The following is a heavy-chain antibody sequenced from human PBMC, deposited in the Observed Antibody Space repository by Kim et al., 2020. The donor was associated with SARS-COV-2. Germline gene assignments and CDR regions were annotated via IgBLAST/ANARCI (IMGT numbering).Heavy chain of an antibody. J-gene: IGHJ4*02. Sequence: SETLSLTCTVSGGSISSSSYYWGWIRQPPGKGLEWIGSIYYSGSTYYNPSLKSRVTISVDTSKNQFSLKLSSVTAADTAVYYCARLPRWELPSYWGQGTLVTVSS. CDR2: IYYSGST. V-gene: IGHV4-39*01. CDR1: GGSISSSSYY. CDR3: ARLPRWELPSY. D-gene: IGHD1-26*01.